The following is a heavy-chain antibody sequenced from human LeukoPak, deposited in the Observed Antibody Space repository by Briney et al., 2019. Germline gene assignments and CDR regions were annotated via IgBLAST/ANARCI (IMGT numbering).Heavy chain of an antibody. CDR2: INSDGSST. D-gene: IGHD6-19*01. CDR1: GFNFSYYW. J-gene: IGHJ4*02. Sequence: PGGSLRLSCAASGFNFSYYWMHWVRQAPGKGLVWVSRINSDGSSTSYADSVKGRFTISRDNAKNTLYLQMNSLRAEDTAVYYSARDRWSGWYPDYWGQGTLVTVSS. V-gene: IGHV3-74*01. CDR3: ARDRWSGWYPDY.